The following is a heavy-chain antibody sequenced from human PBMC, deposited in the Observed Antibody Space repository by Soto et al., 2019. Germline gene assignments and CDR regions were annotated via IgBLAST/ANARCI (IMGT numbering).Heavy chain of an antibody. Sequence: QVQLVQSGAEVKKPGSSVKVSCKASGGTFSSYAISWVRQAPGQGLEWMGGIIPIFGTANYAQKFQGRVTITADESTSTAYMELSSLRSEDTAVYYCARGPPSGSYGYGQYYYYYGMDVWGQGTTVTVSS. D-gene: IGHD5-18*01. CDR2: IIPIFGTA. CDR3: ARGPPSGSYGYGQYYYYYGMDV. CDR1: GGTFSSYA. V-gene: IGHV1-69*01. J-gene: IGHJ6*02.